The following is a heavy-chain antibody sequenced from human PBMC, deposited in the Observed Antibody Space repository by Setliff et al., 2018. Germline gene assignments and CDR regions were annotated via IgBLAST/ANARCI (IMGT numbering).Heavy chain of an antibody. D-gene: IGHD5-12*01. CDR1: GGSLSTYY. CDR2: VYYNGAA. J-gene: IGHJ4*02. V-gene: IGHV4-59*01. CDR3: ARGGTFRYFDY. Sequence: SETLSLTCTVSGGSLSTYYWSWIRQSPGRGLEYIGYVYYNGAADYSPSLKSRATLSVDTSKNQFSLKLTSVTAADTAVYYCARGGTFRYFDYWGQGTPVTVSS.